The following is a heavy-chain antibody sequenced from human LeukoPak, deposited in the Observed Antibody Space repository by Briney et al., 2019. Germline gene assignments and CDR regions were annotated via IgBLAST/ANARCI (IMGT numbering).Heavy chain of an antibody. CDR3: ARAGYSHPYYFDY. J-gene: IGHJ4*02. D-gene: IGHD5-18*01. Sequence: PSETLSLTCAVSGGSISSVNWWNWVRQPPGKGLELIGEIYHSGSTNYNPSLKGRATISVDKSKNQFSLKLSSVTAADTAVYYCARAGYSHPYYFDYWGQGTLVTVSS. V-gene: IGHV4-4*02. CDR1: GGSISSVNW. CDR2: IYHSGST.